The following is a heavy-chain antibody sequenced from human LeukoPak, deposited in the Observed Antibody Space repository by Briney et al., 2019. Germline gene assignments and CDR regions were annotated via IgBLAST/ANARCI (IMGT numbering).Heavy chain of an antibody. CDR2: IWYDGSNK. CDR1: GFTFSSYG. D-gene: IGHD2-15*01. Sequence: GGSLRLSCAASGFTFSSYGMHWVRQAPGKGLEWVAVIWYDGSNKYYADSVKGRFTISRDNSKNTLYLQMNSLRAEDTAVYYCAKEDKIHCSGGSCYPYFDYWGQGTLVTVSS. J-gene: IGHJ4*02. V-gene: IGHV3-33*06. CDR3: AKEDKIHCSGGSCYPYFDY.